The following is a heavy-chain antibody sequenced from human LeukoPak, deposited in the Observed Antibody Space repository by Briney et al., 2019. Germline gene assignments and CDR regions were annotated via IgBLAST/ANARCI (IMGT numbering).Heavy chain of an antibody. CDR3: ARHRYGDYGWSAFDI. CDR1: GYSFTSYW. Sequence: GESLKISCKGSGYSFTSYWIGWVRQMPGKSLEWMGIIYPGDSDTRYSPSFQGQVTISADKSISTAYLQWSSLKASDIAMYYCARHRYGDYGWSAFDIWGQGTMVTVSS. V-gene: IGHV5-51*01. D-gene: IGHD4-17*01. CDR2: IYPGDSDT. J-gene: IGHJ3*02.